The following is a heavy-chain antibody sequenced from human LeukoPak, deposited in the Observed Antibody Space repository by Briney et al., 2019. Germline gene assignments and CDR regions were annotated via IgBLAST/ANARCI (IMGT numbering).Heavy chain of an antibody. J-gene: IGHJ4*02. Sequence: GGSLRLSCAASGFTSSSYSMNWVRQAPGKGLEWVSSISSSSSYIYYADSVEGRFTISRDNAKNSLYLQMNSLRAEDTAVYYCARDPSAGTKTIGGQGTLVTVSS. V-gene: IGHV3-21*01. CDR3: ARDPSAGTKTI. CDR1: GFTSSSYS. CDR2: ISSSSSYI. D-gene: IGHD1-1*01.